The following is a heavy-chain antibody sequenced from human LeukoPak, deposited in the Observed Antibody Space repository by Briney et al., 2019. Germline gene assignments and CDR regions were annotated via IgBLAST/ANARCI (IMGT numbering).Heavy chain of an antibody. CDR2: MNPNSGNT. Sequence: ASVTVSFKASGYTFTSYDINWVRQATGQGLEWMGRMNPNSGNTGYAQKFQGRVTMTRNSSITTAYMELSSLRSEDTAVYYCARRHGRCSDGSCYYPDYWGQGTPVTVSS. D-gene: IGHD2-15*01. CDR1: GYTFTSYD. CDR3: ARRHGRCSDGSCYYPDY. V-gene: IGHV1-8*01. J-gene: IGHJ4*02.